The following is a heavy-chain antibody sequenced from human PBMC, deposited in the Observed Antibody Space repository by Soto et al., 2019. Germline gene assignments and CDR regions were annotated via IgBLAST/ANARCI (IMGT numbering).Heavy chain of an antibody. V-gene: IGHV1-58*01. D-gene: IGHD1-26*01. CDR1: GFTFTSSA. Sequence: GASVKGSCKASGFTFTSSAVRWVRQARGQRLEWIGWIVVGSGNTNYAQKFQERVTITRDMSTSTAYMELSSLRSEDTAVYYCAADSLFSGSFAFDIWGQGTMVTGSS. J-gene: IGHJ3*02. CDR2: IVVGSGNT. CDR3: AADSLFSGSFAFDI.